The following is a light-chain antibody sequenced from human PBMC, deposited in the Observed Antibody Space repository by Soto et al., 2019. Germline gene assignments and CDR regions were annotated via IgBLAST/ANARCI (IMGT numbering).Light chain of an antibody. CDR3: CSHGGRHSYV. V-gene: IGLV2-11*01. Sequence: QSVLTQPRSVSGSPGQSVTISCTGTSSDVGGYDYVSWYQQHPGKAPKLMISGVTKRPSGVPDRFSGSKSGNTASLTISGPQAEDESDYYCCSHGGRHSYVFGTGTKVTVL. CDR1: SSDVGGYDY. J-gene: IGLJ1*01. CDR2: GVT.